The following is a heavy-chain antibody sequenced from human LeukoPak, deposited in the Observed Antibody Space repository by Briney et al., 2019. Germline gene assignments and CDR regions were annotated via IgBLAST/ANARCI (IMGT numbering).Heavy chain of an antibody. J-gene: IGHJ6*02. V-gene: IGHV4-59*01. Sequence: KPSETLSLTCTVSGGSISSYYWTWIRQPPGKGLEWIGYIYYSGSTNYNPSLKSRVTKSVDTSKNQFSLKLSSVTAADTAVYYCARDLGYCSGGSCYSATGFMDVWGQGTTVTVSS. D-gene: IGHD2-15*01. CDR2: IYYSGST. CDR1: GGSISSYY. CDR3: ARDLGYCSGGSCYSATGFMDV.